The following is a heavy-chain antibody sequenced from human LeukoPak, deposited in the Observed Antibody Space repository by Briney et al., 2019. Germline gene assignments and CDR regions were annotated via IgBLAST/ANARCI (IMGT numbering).Heavy chain of an antibody. CDR2: MSHSGST. CDR1: GYSIGSGYH. Sequence: SETLSLTCGVSGYSIGSGYHWGWIRQPTGKGLEWIGSMSHSGSTYYNPSLKSRVTISVDTSKNQFSVKLSSVTAADTAVYYCARHHPYDSSGDGRYYFDYWGQGTLVTVSS. V-gene: IGHV4-38-2*01. CDR3: ARHHPYDSSGDGRYYFDY. D-gene: IGHD3-22*01. J-gene: IGHJ4*02.